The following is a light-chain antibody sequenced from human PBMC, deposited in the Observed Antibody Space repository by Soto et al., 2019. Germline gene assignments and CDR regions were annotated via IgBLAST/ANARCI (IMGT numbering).Light chain of an antibody. Sequence: EIVMTQSPATLSVSPGERATPSCRASQSVGSNLAWYQQKLGQAPRLLIYLASTSATGVPARFSGSGSGADFALTISSLQSEDFAMYYCQHYDNWPFTFGPGTNVDIK. CDR1: QSVGSN. J-gene: IGKJ3*01. CDR3: QHYDNWPFT. CDR2: LAS. V-gene: IGKV3-15*01.